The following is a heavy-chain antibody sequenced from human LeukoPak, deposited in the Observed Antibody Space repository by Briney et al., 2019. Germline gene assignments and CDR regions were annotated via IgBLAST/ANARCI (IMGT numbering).Heavy chain of an antibody. CDR1: GFTFSSYW. D-gene: IGHD6-6*01. V-gene: IGHV3-7*05. Sequence: GGSMRLSCAASGFTFSSYWMSWVRQAPGKGLEWVANIKQDGSEEVYVDSVKGRFTISRDNAKNSLFLQMNTLRAEDTAVYYCARDPYSSTWSYGMDVWGQGTTVTVSS. CDR2: IKQDGSEE. CDR3: ARDPYSSTWSYGMDV. J-gene: IGHJ6*02.